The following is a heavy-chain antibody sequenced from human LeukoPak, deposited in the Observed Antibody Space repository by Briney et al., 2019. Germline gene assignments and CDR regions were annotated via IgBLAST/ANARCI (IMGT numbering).Heavy chain of an antibody. CDR2: ISGSGDST. CDR3: AKDSPSAPVTSV. CDR1: GFIFSSYT. V-gene: IGHV3-23*01. D-gene: IGHD4-17*01. Sequence: GGSLRLSCAASGFIFSSYTMSWVRQAPGKGLEWVSTISGSGDSTYYVDSVKGRFTISRDNSKNTLYLQVNSLRAEDTAVYYCAKDSPSAPVTSVWGQGTLVTVSS. J-gene: IGHJ4*02.